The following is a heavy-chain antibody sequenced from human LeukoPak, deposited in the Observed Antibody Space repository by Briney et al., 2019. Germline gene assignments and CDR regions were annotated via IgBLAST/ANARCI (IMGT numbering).Heavy chain of an antibody. CDR2: ISYTGAT. CDR3: ARQPYSSRSSGGFDP. J-gene: IGHJ5*02. CDR1: GASISNSDYF. V-gene: IGHV4-39*01. D-gene: IGHD6-13*01. Sequence: PSETLSLTCTVSGASISNSDYFWAWVRQAPGKGLEWIGTISYTGATYYTPSLKSRVTISVDTSKNQFSLKVASVTAADTALYYCARQPYSSRSSGGFDPWGQGTLVTVSS.